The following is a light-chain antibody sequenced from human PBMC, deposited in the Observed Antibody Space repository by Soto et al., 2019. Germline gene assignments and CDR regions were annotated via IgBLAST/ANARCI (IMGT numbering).Light chain of an antibody. V-gene: IGLV2-14*01. Sequence: QSALTQPASVSGSPGQSISISCTGTSSDVGGYNCVSWYQQHPGKAPKLIIYEVTNRPPGVSNRFSGSKSGNTASLTISGLQAEDEADYYCISYRSGTTLVFGGGTQLTVL. J-gene: IGLJ7*01. CDR1: SSDVGGYNC. CDR2: EVT. CDR3: ISYRSGTTLV.